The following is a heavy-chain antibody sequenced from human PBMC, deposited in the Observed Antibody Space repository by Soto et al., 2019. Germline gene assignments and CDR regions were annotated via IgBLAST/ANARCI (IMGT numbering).Heavy chain of an antibody. CDR3: ARETGTLDS. CDR2: ISSSSRTI. D-gene: IGHD6-13*01. Sequence: EVQLVEAGGGLVQPGGSLRLSCAASGFTLSSYSMNWVRQAPGKGLEWVSYISSSSRTIYYADSVKGRFTISRDNARNSLYLQMNSRRDEDTAVYYCARETGTLDSWGQGTLVTVSS. CDR1: GFTLSSYS. J-gene: IGHJ4*02. V-gene: IGHV3-48*02.